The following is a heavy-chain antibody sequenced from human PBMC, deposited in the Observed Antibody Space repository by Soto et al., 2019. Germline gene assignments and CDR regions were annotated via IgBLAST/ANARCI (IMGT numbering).Heavy chain of an antibody. CDR1: GFTFSSYS. CDR3: ARELNNWISGEGFDY. V-gene: IGHV3-21*01. J-gene: IGHJ4*02. D-gene: IGHD1-20*01. Sequence: EVQLVESGGGLVKPGGSLRLSCAASGFTFSSYSMNWVRQAPGKGLEWVSSISSSSSYIYYADSVKGRFTISRDNGKNSLYLQMNSLRAEDTAVYYCARELNNWISGEGFDYWGQGTLVTVSS. CDR2: ISSSSSYI.